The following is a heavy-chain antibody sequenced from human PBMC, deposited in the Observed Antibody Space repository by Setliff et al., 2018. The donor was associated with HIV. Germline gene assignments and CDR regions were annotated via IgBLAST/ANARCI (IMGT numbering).Heavy chain of an antibody. V-gene: IGHV4-39*07. Sequence: SETLSLTCTVSGGSISTSRYYWGWIRQPPGKGLEWIGSINYRGNTYYNPSLKSRVTISVDTSKNQFSLQLSSVTAADTAVYYCARSVDTTLVPAYYFDYWGQGTLVTVSS. D-gene: IGHD5-18*01. J-gene: IGHJ4*02. CDR2: INYRGNT. CDR3: ARSVDTTLVPAYYFDY. CDR1: GGSISTSRYY.